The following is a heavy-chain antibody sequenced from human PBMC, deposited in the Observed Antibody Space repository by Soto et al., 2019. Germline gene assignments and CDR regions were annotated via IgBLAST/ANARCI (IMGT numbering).Heavy chain of an antibody. CDR2: IWYDGSNK. CDR1: GFTFSTYG. CDR3: GRDGALGDTAVVDS. Sequence: QVQLVESGGGVVQPGKSLRLSCAASGFTFSTYGMHWVRQAPGKGLEWVAVIWYDGSNKYHGDSLKGRFTISRDNSKNTLYLQINNLRAEATAMYYCGRDGALGDTAVVDSWGQGTLVTVSS. D-gene: IGHD5-18*01. V-gene: IGHV3-33*01. J-gene: IGHJ4*02.